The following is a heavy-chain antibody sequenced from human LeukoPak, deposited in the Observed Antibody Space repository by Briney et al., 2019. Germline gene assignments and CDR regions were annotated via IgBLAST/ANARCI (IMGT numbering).Heavy chain of an antibody. V-gene: IGHV3-23*01. CDR1: GFTFGTFA. Sequence: PGGSLRLSCAASGFTFGTFAMIWVRQPPGKGLEWVSSIFPSGGEIHYADSVRGRFTISRDNSKSILSLQMNSLRAEDTAIYYCATYRQVLLPFESWGQGTLVTVSS. J-gene: IGHJ4*02. D-gene: IGHD5-18*01. CDR3: ATYRQVLLPFES. CDR2: IFPSGGEI.